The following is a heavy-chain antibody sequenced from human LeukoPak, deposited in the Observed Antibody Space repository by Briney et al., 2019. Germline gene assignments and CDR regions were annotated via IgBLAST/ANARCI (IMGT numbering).Heavy chain of an antibody. CDR3: AHLPEVQLWYNY. J-gene: IGHJ4*02. CDR1: GFTFSSYG. Sequence: GGSLRLSCAASGFTFSSYGMHWVRQAPGKGLEWVAVISYDGSNKYYADSVKGRFTISRDNSKNTLYLQMNSLRAEDTAVYYCAHLPEVQLWYNYWGQGTLVTVSS. V-gene: IGHV3-30*03. D-gene: IGHD5-18*01. CDR2: ISYDGSNK.